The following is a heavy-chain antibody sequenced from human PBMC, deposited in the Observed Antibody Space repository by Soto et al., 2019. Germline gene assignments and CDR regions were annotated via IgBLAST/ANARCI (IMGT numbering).Heavy chain of an antibody. V-gene: IGHV3-23*01. CDR1: GFTFSSYA. J-gene: IGHJ4*02. CDR3: AKFRAGLGSQTDS. D-gene: IGHD3-10*01. Sequence: EVQLLESGGNLVQPGGSLRLSCAASGFTFSSYAMSWVRQAPGKGLEWASTVGVSGATTYHTDSVKGRFPISRDNSNNTLFLQMHSLRAEDTAIYYCAKFRAGLGSQTDSWGQGTLVTVSS. CDR2: VGVSGATT.